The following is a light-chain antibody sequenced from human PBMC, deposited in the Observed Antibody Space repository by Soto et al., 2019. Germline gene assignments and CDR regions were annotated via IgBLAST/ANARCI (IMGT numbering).Light chain of an antibody. CDR3: QQYGSSLFT. CDR1: QSVSSSY. V-gene: IGKV3-20*01. CDR2: GAS. Sequence: EIVLTQSPGTLSLSPGERATLSCRASQSVSSSYLAWYQQKPDQAPRLLIYGASRRATGIPDRFSVSGSGTDVNLTISRLEHGDFAGYYGQQYGSSLFTFGAGTKVDIK. J-gene: IGKJ3*01.